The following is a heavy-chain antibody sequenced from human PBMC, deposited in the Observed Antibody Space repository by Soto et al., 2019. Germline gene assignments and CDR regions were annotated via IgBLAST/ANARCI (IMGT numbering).Heavy chain of an antibody. CDR3: AARRGFGELYEGKNWFDP. V-gene: IGHV3-33*01. J-gene: IGHJ5*02. CDR2: IWYDGSNK. CDR1: GFTFSSYG. Sequence: PGGSLRLSCAASGFTFSSYGMHWVRQAPGKGLEWVAVIWYDGSNKYYADSVKGRFTISRDNSKNTLYLQMNSLRAEDTAVYYCAARRGFGELYEGKNWFDPWGQGTLVTVSS. D-gene: IGHD3-10*01.